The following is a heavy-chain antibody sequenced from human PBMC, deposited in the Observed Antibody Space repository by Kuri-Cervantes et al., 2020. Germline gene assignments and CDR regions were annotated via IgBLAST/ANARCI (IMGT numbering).Heavy chain of an antibody. V-gene: IGHV3-9*01. CDR3: AKDKAYGYRYGYVDY. Sequence: SLKISCAASGFTFENYAMHWVRQVPGKGLEWVSGISRDGGSIAYADSVKGRFTISRDNAKNSLYLQMNSLRVEDTALYYCAKDKAYGYRYGYVDYWGQGTLVTVSS. CDR1: GFTFENYA. CDR2: ISRDGGSI. D-gene: IGHD5-18*01. J-gene: IGHJ4*02.